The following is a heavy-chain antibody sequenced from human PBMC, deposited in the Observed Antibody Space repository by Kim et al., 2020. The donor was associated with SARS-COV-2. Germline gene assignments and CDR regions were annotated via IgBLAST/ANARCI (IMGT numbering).Heavy chain of an antibody. CDR1: GYSFTSYW. Sequence: GESLKISCKGSGYSFTSYWIGWVRQMPGKGLEWMGIIYPGDSDTRYSPSFQGQVTISADKSISTAYLQWSSLKASDTAMYYCARPRHIVVVVAATWVPSRVGPQGDMDVWGQGTTVTVSS. V-gene: IGHV5-51*01. J-gene: IGHJ6*02. D-gene: IGHD2-15*01. CDR2: IYPGDSDT. CDR3: ARPRHIVVVVAATWVPSRVGPQGDMDV.